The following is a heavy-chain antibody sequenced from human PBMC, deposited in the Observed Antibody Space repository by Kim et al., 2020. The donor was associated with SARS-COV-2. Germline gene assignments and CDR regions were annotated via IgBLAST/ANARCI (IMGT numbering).Heavy chain of an antibody. CDR2: TYYTSNWYN. J-gene: IGHJ3*01. Sequence: SQTLSLTCAISGDSVSRNNAAWNWIRQSPSRGLDWLGRTYYTSNWYNDYAVFVKSRISINPDTSKNRCSLQLNSVTPEDTAVYYCAREVNNVFGVWGQGTMVTISS. CDR1: GDSVSRNNAA. CDR3: AREVNNVFGV. V-gene: IGHV6-1*01. D-gene: IGHD3-22*01.